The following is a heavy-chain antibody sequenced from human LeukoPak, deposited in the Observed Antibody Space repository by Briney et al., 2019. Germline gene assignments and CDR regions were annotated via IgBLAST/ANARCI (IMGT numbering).Heavy chain of an antibody. CDR3: ASSTGQWLVRGAGFDY. CDR2: IIPIFGTA. CDR1: GHTFTSYD. D-gene: IGHD6-19*01. J-gene: IGHJ4*02. Sequence: SVKVSCKASGHTFTSYDINWVRQATGQGLEWMGGIIPIFGTANYAQKFQGRVTITTDESTSTAYMELSSLRSEDTAVYYCASSTGQWLVRGAGFDYWGQGTLVTVSS. V-gene: IGHV1-69*05.